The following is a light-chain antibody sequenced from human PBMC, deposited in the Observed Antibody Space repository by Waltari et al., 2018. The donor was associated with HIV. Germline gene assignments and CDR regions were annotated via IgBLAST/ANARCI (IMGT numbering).Light chain of an antibody. J-gene: IGLJ2*01. V-gene: IGLV10-54*04. CDR2: RDN. Sequence: PSVSKGLRQTATLTCTGNSNNVGNQGAAWLQQHQGHPPKLLSYRDNKRPSGISERFSASRSGYTASLTITGLQPEDEADYFCSAWDSSLSAVVFGGGTTLTVL. CDR3: SAWDSSLSAVV. CDR1: SNNVGNQG.